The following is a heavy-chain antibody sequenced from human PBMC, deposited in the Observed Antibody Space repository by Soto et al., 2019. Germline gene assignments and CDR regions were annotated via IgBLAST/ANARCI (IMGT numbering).Heavy chain of an antibody. CDR1: GFTFSSYA. D-gene: IGHD6-6*01. J-gene: IGHJ5*02. V-gene: IGHV3-23*01. Sequence: PGGSLRLFCAASGFTFSSYAMSWVRQAPGKGLGWVSAISGSGGSTYYADSVKGRFTISRDNSKNTLYLQMNSLRAEDTAVYYCAKRPSIAARNWFDPWGQGTLVTVSS. CDR3: AKRPSIAARNWFDP. CDR2: ISGSGGST.